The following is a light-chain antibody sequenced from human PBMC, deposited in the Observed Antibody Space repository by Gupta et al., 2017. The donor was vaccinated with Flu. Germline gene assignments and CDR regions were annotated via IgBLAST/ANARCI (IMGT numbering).Light chain of an antibody. V-gene: IGKV2-30*02. CDR1: KSLEHSDRKTY. CDR3: KQDSHWPYT. J-gene: IGKJ2*01. CDR2: RVS. Sequence: NCYSSHKSLEHSDRKTYLAWFQQRPGQPPRRLIYRVSNRDSGVPDRFSGSDSGTDFTLTISRVEAEDVGVYYCKQDSHWPYTFGQGTKLEI.